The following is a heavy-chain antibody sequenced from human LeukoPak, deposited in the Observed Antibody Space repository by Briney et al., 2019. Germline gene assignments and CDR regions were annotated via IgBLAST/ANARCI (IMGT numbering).Heavy chain of an antibody. CDR1: GYTFTSYD. D-gene: IGHD2-21*02. CDR2: MNPNSGNT. J-gene: IGHJ4*02. Sequence: ASVKVSCKASGYTFTSYDINWVRQATGQGLEWMGWMNPNSGNTGYAQKFQGRGTMTRNHSISTAYMELSSLRSEDTAVYSCARTYCGGDCYSGEYYFDYWGQGTLVTVSS. CDR3: ARTYCGGDCYSGEYYFDY. V-gene: IGHV1-8*01.